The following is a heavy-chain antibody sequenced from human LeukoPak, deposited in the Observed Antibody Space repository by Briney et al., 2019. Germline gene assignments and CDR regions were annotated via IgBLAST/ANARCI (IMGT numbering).Heavy chain of an antibody. Sequence: PSETLSLTCAVSGGSISSSNWWSWVRQPPGKGLEWIGYIYYSGSTYYNPSLKSRVTISVDTSKNQFSLKLSSVTAADTAVYYCARGGTLLYCSSTSCYSVDAFDIWGQGTMVTVSS. D-gene: IGHD2-2*01. V-gene: IGHV4-4*02. CDR3: ARGGTLLYCSSTSCYSVDAFDI. CDR1: GGSISSSNW. J-gene: IGHJ3*02. CDR2: IYYSGST.